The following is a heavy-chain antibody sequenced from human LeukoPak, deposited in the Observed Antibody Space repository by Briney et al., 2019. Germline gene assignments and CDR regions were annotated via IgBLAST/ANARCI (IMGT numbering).Heavy chain of an antibody. J-gene: IGHJ4*02. Sequence: GGSLRLSCVVSGFTFSRSTMTWVRQAPGKGPEWVAKMKEDGSDIYYMDSVKGRFTISRDNARNELYLQMNSLRGEDTAVYYCATGGAQRGYWAHWGQGALVNVSS. CDR1: GFTFSRST. CDR2: MKEDGSDI. D-gene: IGHD2-15*01. V-gene: IGHV3-7*01. CDR3: ATGGAQRGYWAH.